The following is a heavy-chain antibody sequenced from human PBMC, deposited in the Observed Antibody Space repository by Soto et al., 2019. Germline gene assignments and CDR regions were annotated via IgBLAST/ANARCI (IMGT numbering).Heavy chain of an antibody. D-gene: IGHD4-17*01. CDR2: ISGSGGST. CDR1: GFTFTSYD. Sequence: PGGSLRLSCAASGFTFTSYDMSWVRQAPGEGLEWVSAISGSGGSTYYADSVKGRFTISRDNSKNTLYLQMNSLRAEDTAVYYCAKTYGDPRGNGLDPWGQGTLVTVSS. J-gene: IGHJ5*02. CDR3: AKTYGDPRGNGLDP. V-gene: IGHV3-23*01.